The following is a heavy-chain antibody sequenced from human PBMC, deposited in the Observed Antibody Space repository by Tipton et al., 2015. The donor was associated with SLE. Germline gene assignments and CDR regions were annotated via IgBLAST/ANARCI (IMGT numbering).Heavy chain of an antibody. V-gene: IGHV4-38-2*01. J-gene: IGHJ5*02. CDR1: GYSITSGYY. CDR3: ARLHGYSYGLNWFDP. CDR2: IYHNGNT. D-gene: IGHD5-18*01. Sequence: TLSLTCVVSGYSITSGYYWGWIRQPPGKGLEWIAVIYHNGNTYYNPSLRSRVTISVDTSKNQFSLRLTSVIAADTAVYYCARLHGYSYGLNWFDPWGQGTLISVSS.